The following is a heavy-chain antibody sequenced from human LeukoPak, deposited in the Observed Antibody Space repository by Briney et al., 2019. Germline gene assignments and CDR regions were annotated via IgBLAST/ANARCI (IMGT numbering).Heavy chain of an antibody. CDR1: GFTFSRHG. CDR3: AKEILTGYYIDY. J-gene: IGHJ4*02. D-gene: IGHD3-9*01. CDR2: IWYDGSKN. V-gene: IGHV3-33*03. Sequence: GGSLRLSCTASGFTFSRHGMHWVRQAPGKGLEWVAVIWYDGSKNHYADSVKGRLTISRDNSKNTLYPQMNSLRAEDTAVYYCAKEILTGYYIDYWGQGTLVTVSS.